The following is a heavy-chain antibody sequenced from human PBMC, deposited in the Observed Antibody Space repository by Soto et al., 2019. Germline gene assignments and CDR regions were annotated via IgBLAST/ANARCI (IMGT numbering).Heavy chain of an antibody. CDR2: ISFDGAHI. CDR3: ARDPYGGYIFDS. V-gene: IGHV3-30-3*01. D-gene: IGHD5-12*01. J-gene: IGHJ4*02. CDR1: GFTFRNYA. Sequence: QVQLVESGGGVVQPGTSLRLSCAASGFTFRNYAMHWVRQSPAKGLEWLAVISFDGAHIFYADAAKGRFTISRDNSKETLYLQLDSLRPEDTGVYFCARDPYGGYIFDSWGKGTQVTLSS.